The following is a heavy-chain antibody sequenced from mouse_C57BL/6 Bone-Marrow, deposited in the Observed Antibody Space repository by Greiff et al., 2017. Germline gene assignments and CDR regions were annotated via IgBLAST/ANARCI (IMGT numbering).Heavy chain of an antibody. CDR1: GYTFTSYG. Sequence: QVQLQQSGAELARPGASVKLSCKASGYTFTSYGISWVKQRTGQGLEWIGEIYPRSGNTYYNEKFKGKATLTADKSSSTAYMERRSLTTEDSAVYFCAREGYDGSSDYWGQGTTLTVSS. CDR3: AREGYDGSSDY. CDR2: IYPRSGNT. D-gene: IGHD1-1*01. J-gene: IGHJ2*01. V-gene: IGHV1-81*01.